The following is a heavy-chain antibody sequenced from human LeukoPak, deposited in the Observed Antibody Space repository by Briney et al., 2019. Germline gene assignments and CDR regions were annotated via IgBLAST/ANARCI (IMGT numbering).Heavy chain of an antibody. Sequence: GGSLRLSCAASGFKFDDYGMSWVRQGPGKGLEWVSGIDWNGASTGFADSVKGRFSISRDNAKNSLYLQMNSLRGEDTALYYCARSTRYNYDSSGYRDFDYWGQGTLVTVSS. J-gene: IGHJ4*02. CDR1: GFKFDDYG. V-gene: IGHV3-20*04. CDR2: IDWNGAST. D-gene: IGHD3-22*01. CDR3: ARSTRYNYDSSGYRDFDY.